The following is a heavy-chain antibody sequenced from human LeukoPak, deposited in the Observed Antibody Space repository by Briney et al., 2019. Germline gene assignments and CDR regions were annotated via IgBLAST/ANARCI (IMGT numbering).Heavy chain of an antibody. CDR2: ISGSGGST. CDR1: GFTFSNFW. V-gene: IGHV3-23*01. Sequence: PGGSLRLSCAASGFTFSNFWMDWVRQAPGKGLEWVSAISGSGGSTYYADSVKGRFTISRDNSKNTLYLQMNSLRAEDTAVYYCARVNYYGSGSYYNTYCFDYWGQGTLVTVSS. CDR3: ARVNYYGSGSYYNTYCFDY. D-gene: IGHD3-10*01. J-gene: IGHJ4*02.